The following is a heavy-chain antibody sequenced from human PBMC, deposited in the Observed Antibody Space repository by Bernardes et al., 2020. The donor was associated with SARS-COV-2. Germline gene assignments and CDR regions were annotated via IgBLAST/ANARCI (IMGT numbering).Heavy chain of an antibody. CDR2: ISWNSGSI. J-gene: IGHJ5*02. D-gene: IGHD6-6*01. Sequence: SLRLSCAASGFTFNDYAMHWVRQAPGKGLEWVSGISWNSGSIGYADSVKGRFTISRDNAKNSLYLQMNSLRAEDTALYYCAKDTNEYSSSLLNWFDPWGQGTLVIVTS. V-gene: IGHV3-9*01. CDR1: GFTFNDYA. CDR3: AKDTNEYSSSLLNWFDP.